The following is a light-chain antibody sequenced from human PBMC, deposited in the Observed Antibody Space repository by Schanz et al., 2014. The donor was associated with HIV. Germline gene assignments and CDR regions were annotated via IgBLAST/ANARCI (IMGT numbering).Light chain of an antibody. Sequence: DIQMTQSPSTLAASVGDRVTITCRASQDISTYLAWYQQKPGKAPNLLIYAASSLQSGVPSRFSGSGSGTHFTLTISSLQPEDFATYYCQQANSFPITFGQGTRLEIK. V-gene: IGKV1-12*01. CDR1: QDISTY. J-gene: IGKJ5*01. CDR2: AAS. CDR3: QQANSFPIT.